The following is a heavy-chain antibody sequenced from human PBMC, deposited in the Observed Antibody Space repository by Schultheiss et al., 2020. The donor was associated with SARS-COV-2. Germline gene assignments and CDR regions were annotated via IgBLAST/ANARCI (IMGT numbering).Heavy chain of an antibody. CDR2: ITSGGSTI. Sequence: GGSLRLSCAASGFTFSSYEMNWVRQAPGKGLEWVSSITSGGSTIYYADSVKGRFTISRDNAKNSLYLQMNSLRAEDTAIYYCARGSYGDYTYYFDYWGQGTLVTVSS. D-gene: IGHD4-17*01. CDR1: GFTFSSYE. J-gene: IGHJ4*02. CDR3: ARGSYGDYTYYFDY. V-gene: IGHV3-48*03.